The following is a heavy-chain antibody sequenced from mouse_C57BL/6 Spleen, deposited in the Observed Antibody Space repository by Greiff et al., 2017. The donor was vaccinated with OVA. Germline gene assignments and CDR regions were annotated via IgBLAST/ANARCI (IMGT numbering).Heavy chain of an antibody. D-gene: IGHD2-2*01. J-gene: IGHJ2*01. CDR3: ASGRGYDLDY. Sequence: EVKVEESGPGLVKPSQSLSLTCSVTGYSITSGYYWNWIRQFPGNKLEWMGYISYDGSNNYNPSLKNRISITRDTSKNQFFLKLNSVTTEDTATYYCASGRGYDLDYWGQGTTLTVSS. CDR1: GYSITSGYY. V-gene: IGHV3-6*01. CDR2: ISYDGSN.